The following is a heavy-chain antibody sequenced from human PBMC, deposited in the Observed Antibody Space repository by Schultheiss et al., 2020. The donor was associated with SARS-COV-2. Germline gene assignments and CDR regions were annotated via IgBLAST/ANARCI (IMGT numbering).Heavy chain of an antibody. CDR3: ARLYTDYYYYYGMDV. CDR1: GGSVSTTNVY. Sequence: SQTLSLTCAVSGGSVSTTNVYWSWLRQPPGKGLEWIGYIYYSGSTNYNPSLKSRVTISVDTSKNQFSLKLSSVTAADTAVYYCARLYTDYYYYYGMDVWGQGTTVTVSS. V-gene: IGHV4-61*01. CDR2: IYYSGST. J-gene: IGHJ6*02. D-gene: IGHD2-2*02.